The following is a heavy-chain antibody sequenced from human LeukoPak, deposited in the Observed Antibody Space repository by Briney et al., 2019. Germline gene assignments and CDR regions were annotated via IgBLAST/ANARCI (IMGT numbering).Heavy chain of an antibody. CDR1: GFTVSSNY. CDR2: IYSGGST. J-gene: IGHJ4*02. V-gene: IGHV3-66*01. Sequence: GGSLRLSCAASGFTVSSNYMSWVRQAPGKGLEWVSVIYSGGSTYYADSVKGRFTISRDNSKNTLYLQMNSLRAEDTAVYYCAKVPDSSSWFPFDYWGQGTLVTVSS. CDR3: AKVPDSSSWFPFDY. D-gene: IGHD6-13*01.